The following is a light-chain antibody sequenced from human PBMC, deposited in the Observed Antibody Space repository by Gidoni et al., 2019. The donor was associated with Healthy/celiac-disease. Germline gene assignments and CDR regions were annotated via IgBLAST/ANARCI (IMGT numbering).Light chain of an antibody. V-gene: IGKV1-5*03. CDR3: QQYNSYSPV. J-gene: IGKJ2*01. CDR2: KAS. CDR1: QSISSW. Sequence: DIQMTQSPSTLSASVGDRVTITCRASQSISSWLAWYQQKPGKAPKLLIYKASSLESGVPSRFSGSGSGTEFTLTIISLQPDDFATYYCQQYNSYSPVFGQGTKLEIK.